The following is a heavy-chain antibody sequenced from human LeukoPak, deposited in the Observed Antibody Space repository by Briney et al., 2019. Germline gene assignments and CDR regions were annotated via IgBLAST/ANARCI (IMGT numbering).Heavy chain of an antibody. Sequence: GASVKVSCKASGYTFTSYGISWVRQAPGQGLEWMGWISAYNGNTNYAQKLQGRVTMTTDTSTSTAYMELRSLRSDDTAVYYCVRCEVILYYYYMDVWGKGTTVTVSS. CDR2: ISAYNGNT. CDR3: VRCEVILYYYYMDV. J-gene: IGHJ6*03. V-gene: IGHV1-18*01. D-gene: IGHD2-21*01. CDR1: GYTFTSYG.